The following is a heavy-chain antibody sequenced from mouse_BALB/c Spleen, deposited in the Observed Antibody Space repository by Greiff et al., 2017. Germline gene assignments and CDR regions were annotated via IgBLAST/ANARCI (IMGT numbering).Heavy chain of an antibody. CDR1: GYTFTSYW. V-gene: IGHV1S81*02. Sequence: QVQLQQPGAELVRPGASVKLSCKASGYTFTSYWMHWVKQRPGQGLEWIGEINPSNGRTNYNEKFKSKATLTVDKSSSTAYMQLSSLTSEDSAVYYCASAVRGAMDYWGQGTSVTVSS. CDR2: INPSNGRT. CDR3: ASAVRGAMDY. D-gene: IGHD2-14*01. J-gene: IGHJ4*01.